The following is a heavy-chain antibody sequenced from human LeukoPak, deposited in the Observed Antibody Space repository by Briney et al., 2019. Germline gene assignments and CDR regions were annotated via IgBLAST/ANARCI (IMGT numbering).Heavy chain of an antibody. D-gene: IGHD2-15*01. CDR3: ARNSGDHYFDY. Sequence: PGGSLRLSCAASGFTFSSYAMHWVRQAPGKGLEWVAVISYDGSKKYYADSVKGRFTISRDNSKNTLYLQMNSLRAEDTAVHYCARNSGDHYFDYWGQGTLVTVSS. V-gene: IGHV3-30-3*01. CDR2: ISYDGSKK. J-gene: IGHJ4*02. CDR1: GFTFSSYA.